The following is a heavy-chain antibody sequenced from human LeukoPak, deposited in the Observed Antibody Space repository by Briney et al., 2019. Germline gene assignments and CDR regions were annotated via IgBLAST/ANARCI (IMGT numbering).Heavy chain of an antibody. CDR3: ARRTASPRDNWFDP. Sequence: SETLSLTCTVSGGSISSGTYYWGWIRQPPGKGLEWIGSLSYSGSTYFNPSLKSRVTISVDTSKNQFSLRLSSVTAADTAVYYCARRTASPRDNWFDPWGQGILVTVSS. CDR2: LSYSGST. CDR1: GGSISSGTYY. V-gene: IGHV4-39*01. J-gene: IGHJ5*02.